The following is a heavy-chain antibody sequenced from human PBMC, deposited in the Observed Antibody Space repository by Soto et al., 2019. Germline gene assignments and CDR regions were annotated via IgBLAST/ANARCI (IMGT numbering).Heavy chain of an antibody. J-gene: IGHJ4*02. V-gene: IGHV3-23*01. Sequence: GSLRLSCAASGFTFSSYAMSWVRQAPGKGLEWVSAISGSGGSTYYADSVKGRFTISRDNSKNTLYLQMNSLRAEDTAVYYCAKDSSDYDFWSGYSSYWGQGTLVTVSS. CDR1: GFTFSSYA. CDR3: AKDSSDYDFWSGYSSY. D-gene: IGHD3-3*01. CDR2: ISGSGGST.